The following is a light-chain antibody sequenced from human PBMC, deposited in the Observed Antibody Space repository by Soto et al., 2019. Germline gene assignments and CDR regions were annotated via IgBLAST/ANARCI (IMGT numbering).Light chain of an antibody. CDR1: QGISSY. J-gene: IGKJ4*01. CDR3: QQRNDWPLT. V-gene: IGKV1-8*01. CDR2: AAS. Sequence: AIRMTQSPSSLSASTGDRVTITCRASQGISSYLAWYQQKPGKAPKLLIYAASTLQSGVPSRFSGSGSGTDFTLTISCLQSEDFAVYYCQQRNDWPLTFGGGTKVEIK.